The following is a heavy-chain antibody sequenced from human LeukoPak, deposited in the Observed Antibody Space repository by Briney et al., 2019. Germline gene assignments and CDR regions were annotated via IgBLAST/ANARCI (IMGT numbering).Heavy chain of an antibody. D-gene: IGHD1-14*01. CDR1: GFIFDDYG. J-gene: IGHJ6*04. V-gene: IGHV3-9*01. Sequence: GGSLRLSCEASGFIFDDYGMHWVRQAPGKGLEWVSGISRNNARGYAGSVRGRVTISRDNARNSLYLQMNSLREEDTALYYCAKEDVTRKGYMDVWGKGTTVSVSS. CDR3: AKEDVTRKGYMDV. CDR2: ISRNNAR.